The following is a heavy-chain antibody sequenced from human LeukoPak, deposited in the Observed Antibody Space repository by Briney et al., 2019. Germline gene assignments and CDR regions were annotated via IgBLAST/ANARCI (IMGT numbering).Heavy chain of an antibody. Sequence: PGGSLRLSCAASGFTFRSYGMHWVRQAPGKGVGWVAVISYDGSNKYYADSVKGRFTISRDNSKNTLYPQMNSLRAEDTAVYYCARDFGGRDYDFYWFDPWGQGTLVTVSS. V-gene: IGHV3-30*19. CDR2: ISYDGSNK. CDR3: ARDFGGRDYDFYWFDP. J-gene: IGHJ5*02. CDR1: GFTFRSYG. D-gene: IGHD3/OR15-3a*01.